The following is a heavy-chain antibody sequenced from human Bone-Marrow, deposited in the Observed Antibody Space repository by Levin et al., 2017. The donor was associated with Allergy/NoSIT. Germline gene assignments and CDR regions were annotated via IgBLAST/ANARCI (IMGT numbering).Heavy chain of an antibody. V-gene: IGHV3-23*01. J-gene: IGHJ4*02. CDR3: ATVLPVAGTFFGY. Sequence: LSLPCGASGFTFSSSAMSWVRQAPGRGLEWVSRISDSGGITYYADSVKGRFTISRDNSKNTLYLQMNTLRAEDTAVYYCATVLPVAGTFFGYWGQGTLVTVSS. CDR2: ISDSGGIT. D-gene: IGHD6-19*01. CDR1: GFTFSSSA.